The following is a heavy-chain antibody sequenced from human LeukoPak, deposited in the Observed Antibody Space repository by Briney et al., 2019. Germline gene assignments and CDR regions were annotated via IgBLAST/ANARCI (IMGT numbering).Heavy chain of an antibody. Sequence: GGSLRLSCAASGFTFSSYSMNWVRQAPGKGLEWVSSISSSSSYIYYADSVKGRFTISRDNAKNSLYLQMNSLRAEDTAVYYCAREDGNSAGAFDIWGQGTMVTVSS. CDR2: ISSSSSYI. V-gene: IGHV3-21*01. CDR1: GFTFSSYS. CDR3: AREDGNSAGAFDI. J-gene: IGHJ3*02. D-gene: IGHD4-23*01.